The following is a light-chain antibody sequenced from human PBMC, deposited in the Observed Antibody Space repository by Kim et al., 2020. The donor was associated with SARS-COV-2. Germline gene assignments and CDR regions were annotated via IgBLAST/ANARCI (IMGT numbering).Light chain of an antibody. CDR1: QTLSRNQ. Sequence: LSPGERATLSCRASQTLSRNQLAWYQQKPGKAPRLLIYGASSRATGIPDRFSGRGSGTDFSLTINRLEPEDCAVYYCQQYGNSRTFGQGTKVDIK. CDR2: GAS. V-gene: IGKV3-20*01. J-gene: IGKJ1*01. CDR3: QQYGNSRT.